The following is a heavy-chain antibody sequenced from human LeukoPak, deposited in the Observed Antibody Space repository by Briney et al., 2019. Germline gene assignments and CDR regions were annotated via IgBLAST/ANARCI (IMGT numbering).Heavy chain of an antibody. J-gene: IGHJ4*02. CDR3: ARDRSTVTALDY. V-gene: IGHV3-33*01. Sequence: PGGSLRLSCAASGFTFSSYGMHWVRQAPGKGLEWAAVIWYDGSNKYYADSVKGRFTISRDNSKNTLYLQMNSLRAEDTAVYYCARDRSTVTALDYWGQGTLVTVSS. D-gene: IGHD4-17*01. CDR2: IWYDGSNK. CDR1: GFTFSSYG.